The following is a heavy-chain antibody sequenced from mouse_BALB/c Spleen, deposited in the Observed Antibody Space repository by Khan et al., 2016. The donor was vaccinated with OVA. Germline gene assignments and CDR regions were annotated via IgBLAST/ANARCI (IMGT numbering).Heavy chain of an antibody. V-gene: IGHV1S137*01. Sequence: QVQLKESGAELVRPGVSVKISCKGSGYTFTDYAMNWVKQSHAKSLEWIGGISTYYGDADYTQKFKGRATMTVDRSSSTAYMELARLTSEDSAICYCARGWKFAYWGQGTLVTVSA. CDR2: ISTYYGDA. J-gene: IGHJ3*01. CDR3: ARGWKFAY. CDR1: GYTFTDYA.